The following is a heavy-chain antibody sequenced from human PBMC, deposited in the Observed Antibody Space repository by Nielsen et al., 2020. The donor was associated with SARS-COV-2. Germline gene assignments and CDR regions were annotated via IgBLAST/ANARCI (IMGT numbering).Heavy chain of an antibody. J-gene: IGHJ6*02. CDR3: AKGVVAATEDPYYYYYYGMDV. Sequence: VRQAPGKGLEWVSYISSSSSTIYYADSVKGRFTISRDNAKNSLYLQMNSLRAEDTAVYYCAKGVVAATEDPYYYYYYGMDVWGQGTTVTVSS. CDR2: ISSSSSTI. V-gene: IGHV3-48*01. D-gene: IGHD2-15*01.